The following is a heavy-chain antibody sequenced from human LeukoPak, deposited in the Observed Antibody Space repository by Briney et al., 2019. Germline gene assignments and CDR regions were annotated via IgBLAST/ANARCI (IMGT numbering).Heavy chain of an antibody. CDR3: ARNPISYDSSGYYYPYFDY. CDR1: GGTFSSYT. CDR2: IIPIFGTA. V-gene: IGHV1-69*05. J-gene: IGHJ4*02. D-gene: IGHD3-22*01. Sequence: ASVKVSCKASGGTFSSYTISWVRQAPGQGLEWMGGIIPIFGTANYAQKFQGRVTITTDESTSTAYMELSSLRSEDTAVYYCARNPISYDSSGYYYPYFDYWGQGTLVTVSS.